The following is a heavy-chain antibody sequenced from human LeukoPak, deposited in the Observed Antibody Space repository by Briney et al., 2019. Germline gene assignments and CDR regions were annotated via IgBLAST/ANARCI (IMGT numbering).Heavy chain of an antibody. J-gene: IGHJ6*02. CDR3: AGDIYDSSVYYYGMDV. Sequence: SVKVSCKASGGTFSSYAISWVRQAPGQGLEWMGGIIPIFGTANYAQKFQGRVTITADESTSTAYMELSSLRSEDTAVYYCAGDIYDSSVYYYGMDVWGQGTTVTVSS. D-gene: IGHD3-22*01. V-gene: IGHV1-69*13. CDR1: GGTFSSYA. CDR2: IIPIFGTA.